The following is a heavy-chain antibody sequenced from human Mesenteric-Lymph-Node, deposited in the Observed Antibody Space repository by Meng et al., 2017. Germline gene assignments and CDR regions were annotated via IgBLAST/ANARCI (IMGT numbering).Heavy chain of an antibody. J-gene: IGHJ4*02. CDR2: IYHSGST. Sequence: SETLSLTCTVSGYSISSGYYWGWIRQPPGKGLEWIGEIYHSGSTNYNPSLKSRVTISVDKSKNQFSLKLSSVTAADTAVYYCARDRAMITFGGVIVNGWYFDYWGQGTLVTVSS. CDR3: ARDRAMITFGGVIVNGWYFDY. D-gene: IGHD3-16*02. V-gene: IGHV4-38-2*02. CDR1: GYSISSGYY.